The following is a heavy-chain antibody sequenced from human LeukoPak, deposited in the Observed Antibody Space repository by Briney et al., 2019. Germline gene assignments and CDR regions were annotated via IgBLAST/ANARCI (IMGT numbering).Heavy chain of an antibody. CDR1: GFTFDEYA. V-gene: IGHV3-9*01. CDR3: ARGDCSGGSCYLSLTTXDY. CDR2: ISYSSGSI. J-gene: IGHJ4*01. Sequence: PGRSLRLSCAASGFTFDEYAMHWVRQAPGKGLEWVSGISYSSGSIGYVDSVKGRFTISRDNAKNSLYLQMNSLRAEDTAVYYCARGDCSGGSCYLSLTTXDYWXXXTXXTVS. D-gene: IGHD2-15*01.